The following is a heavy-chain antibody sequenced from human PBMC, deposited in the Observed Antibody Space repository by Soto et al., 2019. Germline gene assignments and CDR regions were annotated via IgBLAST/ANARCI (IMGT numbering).Heavy chain of an antibody. CDR2: IYPGDSDT. J-gene: IGHJ6*03. CDR1: GYTFSRYW. D-gene: IGHD2-21*02. Sequence: EVQLVQSGAEVKKPGESLKISCTGSGYTFSRYWIAWVRQMPGKGLEWMGTIYPGDSDTRYSPSFQGQVTYSADKSLNTAYLQWSSLKGPDTAVYYCARQVFCDTPDCSSPMDVWGKGTTVSVSS. CDR3: ARQVFCDTPDCSSPMDV. V-gene: IGHV5-51*01.